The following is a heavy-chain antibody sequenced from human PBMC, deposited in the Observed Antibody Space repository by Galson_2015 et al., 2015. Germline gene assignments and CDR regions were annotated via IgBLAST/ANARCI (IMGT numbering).Heavy chain of an antibody. Sequence: PALVKPTQTLTLTCTFSGFSLSTSGMCVSWIRQPPGKALEWLALIDWDDDKYYSTSLKTRLTISKDTSKNQVVLTMTNMDPVDTATYYCARSRPYYYDSRDESGFDYWGQGTLVTVSS. CDR1: GFSLSTSGMC. D-gene: IGHD3-22*01. J-gene: IGHJ4*02. CDR2: IDWDDDK. CDR3: ARSRPYYYDSRDESGFDY. V-gene: IGHV2-70*01.